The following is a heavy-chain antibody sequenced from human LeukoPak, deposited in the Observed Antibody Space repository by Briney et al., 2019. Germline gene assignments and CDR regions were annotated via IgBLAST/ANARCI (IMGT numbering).Heavy chain of an antibody. CDR3: ARDSGGVGAIDY. V-gene: IGHV4-39*07. D-gene: IGHD1-26*01. J-gene: IGHJ4*02. CDR2: IYYSGST. CDR1: GGSISSSSYY. Sequence: SETLSLTCTVSGGSISSSSYYWGWIRQPPGRGLEWIGSIYYSGSTYYNPSLKSRVTISVDTSKNQFSLKLSSVTAADTAVYYCARDSGGVGAIDYWGQGTLVTVSS.